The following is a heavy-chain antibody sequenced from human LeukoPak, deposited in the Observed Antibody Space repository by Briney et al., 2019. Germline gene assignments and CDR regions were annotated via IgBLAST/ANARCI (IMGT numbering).Heavy chain of an antibody. Sequence: GGSLRLSCAASGFTFSSYAMSWVRQAPGKGLEWVSAISGSGGSTYYADSVKGRFTTSRNNSKNTLYLQMNSLRAEDTAVYYCAKEPWYSSSWLFDYWGQGTLVTVSS. V-gene: IGHV3-23*01. CDR3: AKEPWYSSSWLFDY. CDR2: ISGSGGST. D-gene: IGHD6-13*01. CDR1: GFTFSSYA. J-gene: IGHJ4*02.